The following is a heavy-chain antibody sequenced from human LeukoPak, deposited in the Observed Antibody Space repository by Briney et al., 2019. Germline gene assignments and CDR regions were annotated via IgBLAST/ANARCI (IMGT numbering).Heavy chain of an antibody. CDR3: AKDMGVGGDDAFDI. Sequence: GRSLRLSCAASGFTFDDYAMPWVRQAPGKGLEWVSGISRNSGSIGYADSVEGRFTISRDNAKNSLYLQMNSLRAEDTALYYCAKDMGVGGDDAFDIWGQGTMVTVSS. CDR2: ISRNSGSI. CDR1: GFTFDDYA. D-gene: IGHD1-26*01. J-gene: IGHJ3*02. V-gene: IGHV3-9*01.